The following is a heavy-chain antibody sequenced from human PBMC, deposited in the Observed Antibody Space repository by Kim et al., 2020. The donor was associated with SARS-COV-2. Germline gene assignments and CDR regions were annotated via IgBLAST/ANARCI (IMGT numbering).Heavy chain of an antibody. CDR1: GGTFSNYA. Sequence: SVKVSCKASGGTFSNYAISWVRQAPGQGLEWMGGIIPIFGTANYAQKFQGRVTITADKSTSTVYMELSSLRSEDTTVYYCTRGSGGPSYNWFDPWGQGT. J-gene: IGHJ5*02. V-gene: IGHV1-69*06. CDR3: TRGSGGPSYNWFDP. CDR2: IIPIFGTA. D-gene: IGHD3-3*01.